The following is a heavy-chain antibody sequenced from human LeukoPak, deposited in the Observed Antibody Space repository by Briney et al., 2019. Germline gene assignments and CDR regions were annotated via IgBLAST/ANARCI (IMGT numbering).Heavy chain of an antibody. CDR1: GGSISSSSYY. D-gene: IGHD4-17*01. V-gene: IGHV4-39*07. Sequence: SETLSLTCTVSGGSISSSSYYWGWIRQPPGKGLEWIGSIYHSGSTYSNPSLKSRVTISVDTSKNQFSLKLSSVTAADTAVYYCARSYGEAGRTWVYWGQGTLVTVSS. CDR2: IYHSGST. CDR3: ARSYGEAGRTWVY. J-gene: IGHJ4*02.